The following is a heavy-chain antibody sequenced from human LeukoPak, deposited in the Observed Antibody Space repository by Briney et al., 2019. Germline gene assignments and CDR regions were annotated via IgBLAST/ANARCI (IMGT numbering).Heavy chain of an antibody. CDR2: ISGSGGNT. CDR1: GFTFSSYA. CDR3: AKSKFPFDADGWHGYFDF. D-gene: IGHD3-10*01. J-gene: IGHJ4*02. V-gene: IGHV3-23*01. Sequence: AGGSLRLSCAASGFTFSSYAMSWVRQAPGKGLEWVSSISGSGGNTYYADSVKGRFTISRDNSRNTLFMQMYSLRADDTAVYYCAKSKFPFDADGWHGYFDFWGQGTLVTVSS.